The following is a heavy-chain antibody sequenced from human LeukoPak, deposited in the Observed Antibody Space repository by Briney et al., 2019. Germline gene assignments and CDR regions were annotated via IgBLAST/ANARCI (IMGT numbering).Heavy chain of an antibody. CDR1: GYTLTSYD. CDR3: VIEMATITSPDDY. CDR2: MNPNSGNT. Sequence: ASVKVSCKASGYTLTSYDINWVRQATGQGLEWMGWMNPNSGNTGYAQKFQGRVTMTRNTSISTAYMELSSLRSEDTAVYYCVIEMATITSPDDYWGQGTLVTVSS. V-gene: IGHV1-8*01. D-gene: IGHD5-12*01. J-gene: IGHJ4*02.